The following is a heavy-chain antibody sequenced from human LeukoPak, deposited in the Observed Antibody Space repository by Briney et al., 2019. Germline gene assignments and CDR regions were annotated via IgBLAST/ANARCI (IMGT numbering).Heavy chain of an antibody. Sequence: GGSLRLSCAASGFTFSSYAMSWVRQAPGKGLEWVSAISGSGGSTYYADSVKGRFTISRDNSKNTLYLQMNSLRAEDTAVYYCAKDFAYYYDSSGPPAPWWGQGTLVTVSS. V-gene: IGHV3-23*01. J-gene: IGHJ4*02. CDR1: GFTFSSYA. CDR3: AKDFAYYYDSSGPPAPW. D-gene: IGHD3-22*01. CDR2: ISGSGGST.